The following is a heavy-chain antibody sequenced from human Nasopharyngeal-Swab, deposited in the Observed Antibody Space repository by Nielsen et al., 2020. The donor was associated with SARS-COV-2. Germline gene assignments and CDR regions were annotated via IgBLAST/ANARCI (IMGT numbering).Heavy chain of an antibody. Sequence: ASVKVSCKASGYTFTGYHMHWVRQAPGQGLEWMGWINPNSVGTNYAQRFQGRVTMTRDTSISTAYMELSRLRSDDTAVYYCARVLATYFDYWGQGTLVTVSS. CDR3: ARVLATYFDY. V-gene: IGHV1-2*02. CDR2: INPNSVGT. CDR1: GYTFTGYH. D-gene: IGHD2/OR15-2a*01. J-gene: IGHJ4*02.